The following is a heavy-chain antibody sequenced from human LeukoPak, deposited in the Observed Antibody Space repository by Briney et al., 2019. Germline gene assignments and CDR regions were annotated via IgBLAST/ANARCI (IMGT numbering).Heavy chain of an antibody. J-gene: IGHJ4*02. D-gene: IGHD2-8*02. CDR2: IIPILGIT. V-gene: IGHV1-69*04. CDR3: AGGLVVFGYGY. CDR1: GYIFSTRS. Sequence: GASVKVSCKASGYIFSTRSISWVRQAPGQGLEWMGRIIPILGITNHAQKFQGRVTITADKSMSTAYMELSSLRSDDTAVYYCAGGLVVFGYGYWGQGTLVTVSS.